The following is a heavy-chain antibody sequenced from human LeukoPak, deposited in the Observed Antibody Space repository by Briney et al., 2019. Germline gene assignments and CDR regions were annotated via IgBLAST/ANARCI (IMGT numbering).Heavy chain of an antibody. D-gene: IGHD3-9*01. J-gene: IGHJ4*02. CDR1: GFTFSSYW. V-gene: IGHV3-74*01. CDR2: INSDGSST. Sequence: GGSLRLSCAASGFTFSSYWMQWVRQAPGEGRVWVSRINSDGSSTSYADSVKGRFTISRDKAKNTLYLQMNSLRAEDTAVYYCARVSDILTGYYYFDYWGQGTLVTVSS. CDR3: ARVSDILTGYYYFDY.